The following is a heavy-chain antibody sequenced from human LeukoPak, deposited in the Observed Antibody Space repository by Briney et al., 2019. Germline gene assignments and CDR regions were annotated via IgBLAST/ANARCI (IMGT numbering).Heavy chain of an antibody. CDR3: ARGWQGRTAYYYYMDV. D-gene: IGHD2-21*02. CDR1: GGSFSGYY. V-gene: IGHV4-34*01. J-gene: IGHJ6*03. Sequence: KTSETLSLTCAVYGGSFSGYYWSWIRQPPGKGLEWIGEINHSGSTNYNPSLKSRVTISVDTSKNQFSLKLSSVTAADTAVYYCARGWQGRTAYYYYMDVWGKGTTVTVSS. CDR2: INHSGST.